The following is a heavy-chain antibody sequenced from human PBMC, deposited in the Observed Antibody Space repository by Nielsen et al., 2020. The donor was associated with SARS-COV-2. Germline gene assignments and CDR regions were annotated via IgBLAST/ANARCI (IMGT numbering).Heavy chain of an antibody. J-gene: IGHJ6*02. D-gene: IGHD3-22*01. CDR2: IIPILGIA. Sequence: WVRQAPGQGLEWMGRIIPILGIANYAQKFQGRVTITADESTSTAYMELSSLRSEDTAVYYCARDHYDSYYYGMDVWGQGTTVTVSS. V-gene: IGHV1-69*04. CDR3: ARDHYDSYYYGMDV.